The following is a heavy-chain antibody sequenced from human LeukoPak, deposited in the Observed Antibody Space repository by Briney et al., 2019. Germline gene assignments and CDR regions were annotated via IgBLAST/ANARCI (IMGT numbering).Heavy chain of an antibody. CDR3: AKDQYYYGSSGYPTD. V-gene: IGHV3-30*04. CDR1: GFTFSSYA. D-gene: IGHD3-22*01. CDR2: ISYDGSNK. Sequence: GGSLRLSCAASGFTFSSYAMHWVRQAPGKGLEWVAVISYDGSNKYYADSVKGRFTISRDNSKNTLYLQMNSLRAEDTAVYYCAKDQYYYGSSGYPTDWGQGTLVTVSS. J-gene: IGHJ4*02.